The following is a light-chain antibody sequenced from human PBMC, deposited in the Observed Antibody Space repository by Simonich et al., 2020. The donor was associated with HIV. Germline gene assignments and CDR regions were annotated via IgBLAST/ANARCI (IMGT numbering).Light chain of an antibody. CDR2: GTS. Sequence: EVVMTQSPATLSVSPGERATLSCRASQSVGSSYLAWYQQKPGQAPRLLTYGTSTRATGIPARFSGSGSGTEFTLTISSLQSEDFAVYYCQQYNNWPPMYTFGQGTKLEIK. V-gene: IGKV3-15*01. CDR3: QQYNNWPPMYT. J-gene: IGKJ2*01. CDR1: QSVGSSY.